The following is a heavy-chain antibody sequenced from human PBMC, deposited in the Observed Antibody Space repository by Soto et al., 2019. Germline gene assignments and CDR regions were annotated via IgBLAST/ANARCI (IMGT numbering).Heavy chain of an antibody. CDR2: ISGSDDST. CDR3: AKRSSSSTFDY. CDR1: GFNFSSYS. V-gene: IGHV3-23*01. D-gene: IGHD6-6*01. Sequence: GGSFRLSCAASGFNFSSYSMNWVRQAPGKGLEWVSVISGSDDSTYYADSVKGRFTISRDNSKNTLYLQMNSLRAEDTAVYYCAKRSSSSTFDYWGQGTLVTVSS. J-gene: IGHJ4*02.